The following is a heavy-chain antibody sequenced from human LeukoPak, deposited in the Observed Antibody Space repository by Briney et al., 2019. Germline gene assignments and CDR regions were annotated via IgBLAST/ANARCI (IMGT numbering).Heavy chain of an antibody. J-gene: IGHJ5*02. V-gene: IGHV1-46*01. CDR1: GYTFISYY. CDR3: ARGVAVAGTWNWFDP. D-gene: IGHD6-19*01. Sequence: ASVKVSCKASGYTFISYYMHWVRQAPGQGLEWMGIINPSGGSTSYAQKFQGRVTMTRDTSTSTVYMELSSLRSEDTAVYYCARGVAVAGTWNWFDPWGQGTLVTVSS. CDR2: INPSGGST.